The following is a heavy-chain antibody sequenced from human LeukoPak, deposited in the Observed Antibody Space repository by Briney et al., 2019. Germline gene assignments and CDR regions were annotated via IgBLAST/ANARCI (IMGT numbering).Heavy chain of an antibody. Sequence: KPGGSLRLSCATSGFTFNKAWMSWVRRAPGKGLEWVGRIKSKTDGETTDYAAPVKGRFTISRDDSENTLFLQMNSLKIEDTAVYYCITGRTQLWSSFDPWGQGTLVTVSS. J-gene: IGHJ5*02. CDR1: GFTFNKAW. CDR2: IKSKTDGETT. CDR3: ITGRTQLWSSFDP. V-gene: IGHV3-15*01. D-gene: IGHD5-18*01.